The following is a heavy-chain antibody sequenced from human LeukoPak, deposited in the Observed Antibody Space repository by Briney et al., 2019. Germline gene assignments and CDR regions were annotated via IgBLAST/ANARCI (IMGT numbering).Heavy chain of an antibody. J-gene: IGHJ3*02. D-gene: IGHD3-22*01. V-gene: IGHV3-7*01. CDR3: GRGLRNYYDSSGLDAFDI. CDR1: GFTFSSYW. Sequence: GGSLRLSCAASGFTFSSYWMSWVRQAPGKGLEWVANIKQDGSEKYYVDSVKGRFTISRDNAKNSLYPQMNSLRAEDTAVYYCGRGLRNYYDSSGLDAFDIWGQGTMVTVSS. CDR2: IKQDGSEK.